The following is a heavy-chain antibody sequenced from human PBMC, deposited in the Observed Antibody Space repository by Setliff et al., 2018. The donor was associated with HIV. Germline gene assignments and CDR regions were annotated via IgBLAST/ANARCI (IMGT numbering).Heavy chain of an antibody. J-gene: IGHJ4*02. CDR1: DDPISSYY. D-gene: IGHD2-15*01. CDR2: LYVSGDT. Sequence: SETLSLTCYVTDDPISSYYWSWVRQPAGKGLEWIGRLYVSGDTNYNPSLKSRVTMSLDTSKKHFSLNLKSVTAADTAVYYCALTGHRLLRGYIDYWGQGTLVTVSS. V-gene: IGHV4-4*07. CDR3: ALTGHRLLRGYIDY.